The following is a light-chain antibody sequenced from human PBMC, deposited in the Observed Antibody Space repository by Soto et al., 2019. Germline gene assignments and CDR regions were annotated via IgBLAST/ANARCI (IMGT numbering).Light chain of an antibody. CDR3: QHRT. J-gene: IGKJ1*01. CDR2: KAS. CDR1: QSISNY. V-gene: IGKV1-5*03. Sequence: DIQMTQSPSTLSASVGDRVTITCRASQSISNYLAWYQQKPGKAPNLLIYKASTLQSGVPSRFSGSGSGTEFTLTISSLQPEDFATYYCQHRTFGQGTKVEIK.